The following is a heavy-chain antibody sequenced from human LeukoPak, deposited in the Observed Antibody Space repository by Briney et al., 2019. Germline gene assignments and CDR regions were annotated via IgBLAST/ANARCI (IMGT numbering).Heavy chain of an antibody. J-gene: IGHJ4*02. CDR2: IYYSGST. CDR3: ARTLLGRLFGY. Sequence: SKTLSLTCTVSGGSINSYYWSWIRQPPGKGLEWIGHIYYSGSTNYNPSLKSRVSISLDTSKNQFSLKLSSVTAADTAVYYCARTLLGRLFGYWGQGNLVTV. D-gene: IGHD2-8*02. V-gene: IGHV4-59*08. CDR1: GGSINSYY.